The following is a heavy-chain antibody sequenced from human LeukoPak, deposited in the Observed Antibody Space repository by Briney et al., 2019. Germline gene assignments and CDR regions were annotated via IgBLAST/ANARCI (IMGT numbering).Heavy chain of an antibody. CDR3: ARGRYSSSWFGY. V-gene: IGHV4-34*01. CDR1: GFTFSSYW. D-gene: IGHD6-13*01. CDR2: INHSGST. J-gene: IGHJ4*02. Sequence: KPGGSLRLSCAASGFTFSSYWMSWIRQPPGKGLEWIGEINHSGSTNYNPSLKSRVTISVDTSKNQFSLKLSSVTAADTAVYYCARGRYSSSWFGYWGQGTLVTVSS.